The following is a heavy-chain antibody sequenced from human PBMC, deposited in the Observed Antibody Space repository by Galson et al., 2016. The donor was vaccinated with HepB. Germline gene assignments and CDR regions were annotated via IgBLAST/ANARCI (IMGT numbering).Heavy chain of an antibody. D-gene: IGHD2-15*01. J-gene: IGHJ6*02. Sequence: SVKVSCKASGGTFSSYTINWVRQAPGQGLEWMGGIIPMFGTTNYAQKFQGRVMITADESTSTAYMELSSLRSEDTAVYYCARVFSGDCDDDSCHGSYYGMDVWGQGTTVTVSS. CDR3: ARVFSGDCDDDSCHGSYYGMDV. CDR1: GGTFSSYT. CDR2: IIPMFGTT. V-gene: IGHV1-69*13.